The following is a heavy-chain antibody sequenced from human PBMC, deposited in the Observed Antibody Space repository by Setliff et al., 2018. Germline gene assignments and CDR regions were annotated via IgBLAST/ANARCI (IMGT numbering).Heavy chain of an antibody. CDR3: AREARYSYATDY. CDR1: GGSISSYY. Sequence: SETLSLTCTVSGGSISSYYWSWIRQPPWKGLEWIGYIYTSGSTNYNPSLKSRVTISLDTSKNQFSLKLSSVTAADTAVYYCAREARYSYATDYWGPGTLVTVSS. D-gene: IGHD5-18*01. V-gene: IGHV4-4*08. CDR2: IYTSGST. J-gene: IGHJ4*02.